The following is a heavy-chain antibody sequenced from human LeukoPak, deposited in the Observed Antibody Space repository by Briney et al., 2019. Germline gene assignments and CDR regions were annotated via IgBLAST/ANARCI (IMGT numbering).Heavy chain of an antibody. CDR2: IYYSGST. J-gene: IGHJ4*02. CDR1: GGSISSYY. D-gene: IGHD5-18*01. Sequence: SETLSLTCTVSGGSISSYYWSWIRQPPGKGLEWIGYIYYSGSTYYNPSLKSRVTISVDTSKNQFSLKLSSVTAADTAVYYCARLDTAMDTYYFDYWGQGTLVTVSS. V-gene: IGHV4-59*12. CDR3: ARLDTAMDTYYFDY.